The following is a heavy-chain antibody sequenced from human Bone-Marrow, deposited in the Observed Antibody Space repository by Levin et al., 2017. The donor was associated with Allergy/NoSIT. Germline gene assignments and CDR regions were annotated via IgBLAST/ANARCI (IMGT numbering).Heavy chain of an antibody. CDR3: ARGWVAGGVRLWYSSSWNDAFDI. V-gene: IGHV3-30-3*01. CDR1: GFTFSSYA. Sequence: GESLKISCAASGFTFSSYAMHWVRQAPGKGLEWVAVISYDGSNKYYADSVKGRFTISRDNSKNTLYLQMNSLRAEDTAVYYCARGWVAGGVRLWYSSSWNDAFDIWGQGTMVTVSS. D-gene: IGHD6-13*01. J-gene: IGHJ3*02. CDR2: ISYDGSNK.